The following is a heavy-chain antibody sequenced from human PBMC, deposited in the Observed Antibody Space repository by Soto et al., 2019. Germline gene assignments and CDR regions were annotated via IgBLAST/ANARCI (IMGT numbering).Heavy chain of an antibody. D-gene: IGHD2-2*01. V-gene: IGHV1-3*01. CDR1: GYTFTSYA. Sequence: QVQLGQSGAEVKKPGASVKVSCKASGYTFTSYAMHWVRQAPGQRLEWMGWINAGNGNTKYSQKFQGRVTITRDTSASTAYMELSSLRSEDTAVYYCARESLHCSSTSCYAFDPWGQGTLVTVSS. CDR2: INAGNGNT. CDR3: ARESLHCSSTSCYAFDP. J-gene: IGHJ5*02.